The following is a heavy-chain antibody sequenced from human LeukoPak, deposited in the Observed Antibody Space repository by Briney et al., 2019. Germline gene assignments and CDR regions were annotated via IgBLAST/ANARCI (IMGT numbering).Heavy chain of an antibody. Sequence: GGSLRLSCAASGFTFSSYSMNWVRQAPGKGLDWVSSISSSSSTIYYADSVKGRFTISRDNAKNSLYLQMNSLRAEDTALYYCARGDCTTTSCYLFDYWGQGTLVTVSS. D-gene: IGHD2-2*01. CDR3: ARGDCTTTSCYLFDY. J-gene: IGHJ4*02. CDR2: ISSSSSTI. CDR1: GFTFSSYS. V-gene: IGHV3-21*01.